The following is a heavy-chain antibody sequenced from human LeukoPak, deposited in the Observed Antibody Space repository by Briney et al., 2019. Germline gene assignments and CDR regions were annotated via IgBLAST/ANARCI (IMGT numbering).Heavy chain of an antibody. V-gene: IGHV4-59*01. Sequence: SETLSLTCTVSGGSISSYYWSWIRQPPGKGLGWIGYIYYSGSTNYNPSLKSRVTISVDTSKNQFSLKLSSVTAADTAVYYCARSSGYAEPDYFDYWGQGTLVTVSS. CDR2: IYYSGST. CDR3: ARSSGYAEPDYFDY. D-gene: IGHD5-12*01. J-gene: IGHJ4*02. CDR1: GGSISSYY.